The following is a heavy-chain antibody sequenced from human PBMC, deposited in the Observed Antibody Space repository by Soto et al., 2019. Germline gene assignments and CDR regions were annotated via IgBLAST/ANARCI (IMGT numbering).Heavy chain of an antibody. CDR2: IIPILGIA. V-gene: IGHV1-69*04. CDR3: AREALPRYDFWSGPTFDY. D-gene: IGHD3-3*01. CDR1: GGTFSSYT. Sequence: ASVKVSCKASGGTFSSYTISWVRQAPGQGLEWMGRIIPILGIANYAQKFQGRVTITADKSTSTAYMELSSLRSEDTAVYYCAREALPRYDFWSGPTFDYWGQGTLVTVSS. J-gene: IGHJ4*02.